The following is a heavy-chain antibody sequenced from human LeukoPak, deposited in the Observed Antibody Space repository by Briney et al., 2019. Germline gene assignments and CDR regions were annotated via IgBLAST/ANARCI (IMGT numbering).Heavy chain of an antibody. D-gene: IGHD6-13*01. Sequence: GGSLRLSCAASGFTFSNSAMSWVRQAPGKGLEWVSTLSGSGITTYYADSVKGRFTISRDNSKNTLYLQMNSLRAEDTAVYYCAKAVGKQLVPFFDYWGQGTLVTVSS. CDR2: LSGSGITT. J-gene: IGHJ4*02. CDR3: AKAVGKQLVPFFDY. V-gene: IGHV3-23*01. CDR1: GFTFSNSA.